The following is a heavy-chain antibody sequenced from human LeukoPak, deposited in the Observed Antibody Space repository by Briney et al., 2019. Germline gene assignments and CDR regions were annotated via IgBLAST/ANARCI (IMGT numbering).Heavy chain of an antibody. Sequence: GGSLRLSCAASGFTFSSYWMSWVRQAPGKGLEWVANIKQDGSEKYYVDSVKGRFTISRDNAKNSLYLQMNSLRAEDTAVYYCARTSWNDVPYLDYWGQGTLVTVSS. CDR2: IKQDGSEK. CDR3: ARTSWNDVPYLDY. CDR1: GFTFSSYW. D-gene: IGHD1-1*01. J-gene: IGHJ4*02. V-gene: IGHV3-7*01.